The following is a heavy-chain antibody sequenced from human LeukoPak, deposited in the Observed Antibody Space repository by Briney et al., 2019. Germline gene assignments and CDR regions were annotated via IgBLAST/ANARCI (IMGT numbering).Heavy chain of an antibody. J-gene: IGHJ2*01. Sequence: GGSLRLSCAASGFTFDDYDMNWARHAPGKGLEWVSGISYNGNTKYYADSVRGRFTISRDNAKNSLYLQMNSLRAEDTALYYCAKDYCGGDCYSGWYFDLWGRGTLVTVSS. D-gene: IGHD2-21*02. CDR2: ISYNGNTK. V-gene: IGHV3-9*01. CDR3: AKDYCGGDCYSGWYFDL. CDR1: GFTFDDYD.